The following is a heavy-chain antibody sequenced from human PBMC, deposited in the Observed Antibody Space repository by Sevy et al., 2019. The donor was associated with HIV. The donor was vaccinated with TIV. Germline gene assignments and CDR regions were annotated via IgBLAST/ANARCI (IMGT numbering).Heavy chain of an antibody. Sequence: GPPRPSRAAPGFPFSNAWMSWVRPAPGKGPEWVGRIKSKTDGGTTDYAAPVKGRFTIARDDSKNRLYLQMNSLKTEDTAIYYCTTDSKKRGLSALLDYWGQGTLVTVSS. J-gene: IGHJ4*02. D-gene: IGHD3-10*01. CDR3: TTDSKKRGLSALLDY. CDR1: GFPFSNAW. CDR2: IKSKTDGGTT. V-gene: IGHV3-15*01.